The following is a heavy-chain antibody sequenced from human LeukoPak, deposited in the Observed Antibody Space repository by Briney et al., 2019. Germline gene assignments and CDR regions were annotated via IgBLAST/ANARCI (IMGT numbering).Heavy chain of an antibody. J-gene: IGHJ4*02. CDR1: GFTFSSYS. CDR2: ISGSGGST. D-gene: IGHD5-12*01. V-gene: IGHV3-23*01. Sequence: GGSLRLSCAASGFTFSSYSMTWVRQAPGKGLEWVSAISGSGGSTYYADSVKGRFTISRDNSKNTLYLQMNSLRAEDTAVYYCAKQREVATGYYFDYWGQGTLVTVSS. CDR3: AKQREVATGYYFDY.